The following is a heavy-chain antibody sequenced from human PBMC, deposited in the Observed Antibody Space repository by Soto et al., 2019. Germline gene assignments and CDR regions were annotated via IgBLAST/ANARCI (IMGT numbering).Heavy chain of an antibody. CDR2: IYYSGST. J-gene: IGHJ4*02. Sequence: LSLTCTVSGGSISSGDYYWSWIRQPPGKGMEWIGYIYYSGSTYYNPSIKSRVTISVDTSKNQFSLKLSSVTAADTAVYYCAREHTMSTVTWNYFDYWGQGTLVTVSS. V-gene: IGHV4-30-4*01. CDR1: GGSISSGDYY. D-gene: IGHD4-17*01. CDR3: AREHTMSTVTWNYFDY.